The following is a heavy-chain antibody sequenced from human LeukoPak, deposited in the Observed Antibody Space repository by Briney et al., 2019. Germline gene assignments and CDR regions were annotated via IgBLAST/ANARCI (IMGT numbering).Heavy chain of an antibody. Sequence: PGGSLRLSCAASGFTFSSYSMNWVHQAPGKGLEWVSSISSSSSYIYYADSVKGRFTISRDNAKNSLYLQMNSLRAEDTAVYYCARDEGSGSQRGDYWGQGTLVTVSS. CDR2: ISSSSSYI. CDR1: GFTFSSYS. J-gene: IGHJ4*02. V-gene: IGHV3-21*01. CDR3: ARDEGSGSQRGDY. D-gene: IGHD1-26*01.